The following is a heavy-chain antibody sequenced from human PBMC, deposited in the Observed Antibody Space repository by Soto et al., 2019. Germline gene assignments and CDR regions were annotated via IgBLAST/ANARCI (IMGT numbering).Heavy chain of an antibody. CDR3: EKLVDGSDSAF. V-gene: IGHV3-23*01. J-gene: IGHJ4*02. CDR2: ISSSGSTT. CDR1: GFTFSRYA. D-gene: IGHD2-21*02. Sequence: EVQLLESGGGLVQPGGSLRLSWAAAGFTFSRYAMSWVRHAPGKGLEWVSAISSSGSTTNYADTVKGRFTVSRGNTKNTLYLPVTSMRQEYTAVYDCEKLVDGSDSAFWGQRTMMTVS.